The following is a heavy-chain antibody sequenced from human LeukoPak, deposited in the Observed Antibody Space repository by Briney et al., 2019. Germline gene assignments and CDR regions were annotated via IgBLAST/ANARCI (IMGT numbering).Heavy chain of an antibody. CDR1: GYSISSGYY. V-gene: IGHV4-38-2*01. J-gene: IGHJ5*02. Sequence: PSETLSLTCAVYGYSISSGYYWGWIRQPPGKGLEWIGRIYHSGSTYYNPSLKSRVTISVDTSKNQFSLKLSSVTAADTAVYYCARYQLLSRSGWFDPWGQGTLVTVSS. D-gene: IGHD2-2*01. CDR2: IYHSGST. CDR3: ARYQLLSRSGWFDP.